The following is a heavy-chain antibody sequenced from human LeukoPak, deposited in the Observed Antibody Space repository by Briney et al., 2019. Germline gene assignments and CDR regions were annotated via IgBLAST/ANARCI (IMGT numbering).Heavy chain of an antibody. V-gene: IGHV4-4*09. CDR1: GGSISSYY. Sequence: SETLSLTCTVSGGSISSYYGSWIRQPPGKGLEWIGYIYTSGSTNYHPSLKSRVTISVDTSKTQFSLKLSSVTAADTAVYYCARLYRNKFDNWGQGTLVTVSS. D-gene: IGHD1/OR15-1a*01. CDR3: ARLYRNKFDN. J-gene: IGHJ4*02. CDR2: IYTSGST.